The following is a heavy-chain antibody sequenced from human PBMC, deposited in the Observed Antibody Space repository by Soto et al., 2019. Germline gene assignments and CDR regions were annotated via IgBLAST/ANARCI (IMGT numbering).Heavy chain of an antibody. J-gene: IGHJ3*02. V-gene: IGHV4-30-2*01. D-gene: IGHD3-16*02. CDR2: IYQSGST. CDR1: GVSISSGGYS. Sequence: QLQLQESGSGLVKPSQTLSLTCAVSGVSISSGGYSWSWIRQPPGKCLEWIGYIYQSGSTYYNPSANSRVTIAVDTSKNQFSVKLSSVTAADTAVYYCASVMITFWGVIVSRPDAFDIWGQGTMVTVSS. CDR3: ASVMITFWGVIVSRPDAFDI.